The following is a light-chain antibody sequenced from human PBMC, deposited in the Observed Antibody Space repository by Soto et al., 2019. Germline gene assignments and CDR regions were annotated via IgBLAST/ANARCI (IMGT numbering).Light chain of an antibody. CDR1: QNIGNW. CDR2: GAS. Sequence: DIQMTQSPSTLSTSVGDRVTITCRASQNIGNWLAWYQQKPGKAPNLLIYGASSLESGVPSRFGGNGSGTEFTLTISSLQPDDFATYYCQQYKTYPWTLGQGTKVDIK. V-gene: IGKV1-5*03. J-gene: IGKJ1*01. CDR3: QQYKTYPWT.